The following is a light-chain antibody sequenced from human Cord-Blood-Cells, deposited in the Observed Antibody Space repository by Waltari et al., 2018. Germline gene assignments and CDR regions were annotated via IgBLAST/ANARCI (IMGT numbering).Light chain of an antibody. CDR1: SLRSSY. CDR3: NSRDSSGNHWV. V-gene: IGLV3-19*01. J-gene: IGLJ3*02. Sequence: SSELTQDPAVSVALGQTVRITCQGDSLRSSYASWYQQKPGQAPVLVIYGKNHRPSGIPDRFSGSSSGNTASLTITGAQAEDEADYYCNSRDSSGNHWVFGGGTKLTVL. CDR2: GKN.